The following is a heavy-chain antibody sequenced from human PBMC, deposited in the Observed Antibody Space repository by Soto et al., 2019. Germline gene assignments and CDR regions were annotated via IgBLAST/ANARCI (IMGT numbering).Heavy chain of an antibody. CDR2: IVVGSGNT. CDR1: GFTFTSSA. D-gene: IGHD3-22*01. V-gene: IGHV1-58*01. J-gene: IGHJ4*02. CDR3: AARTYYYDSSGYLFDY. Sequence: SVEVSCKASGFTFTSSAVQWVRQARGQRLEWIGWIVVGSGNTNYAQKFQERVTITRDMSTSTAYMELSSLRSEDTAVYYCAARTYYYDSSGYLFDYWGQGTLVTVSS.